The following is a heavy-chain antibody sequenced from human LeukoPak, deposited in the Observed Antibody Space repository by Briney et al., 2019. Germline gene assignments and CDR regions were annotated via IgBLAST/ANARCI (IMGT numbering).Heavy chain of an antibody. Sequence: GGSLRLSCAASGFTFSNYAMNWVRQAPGKGLEWVSTIGSSGGSTYYADSVKGRFTISRDNSKNTLYLQMNSLRAEDTAVYYCAKIFRDGYNYPFDYWGQGTLVTVSS. J-gene: IGHJ4*02. CDR2: IGSSGGST. D-gene: IGHD5-24*01. V-gene: IGHV3-23*01. CDR1: GFTFSNYA. CDR3: AKIFRDGYNYPFDY.